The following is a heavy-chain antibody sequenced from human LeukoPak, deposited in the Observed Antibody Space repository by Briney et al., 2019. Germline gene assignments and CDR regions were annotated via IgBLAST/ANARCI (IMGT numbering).Heavy chain of an antibody. Sequence: GSLRLSCTASGFTLGDYAMSWVRQAPGKGLEWVGFIRSKAYGGTTEYAASVKGRFTISRDDSKSIAYLQMNSLKTEDTAVYYCTRLNYYGSGSSVDYWGQGTLVTVSS. CDR1: GFTLGDYA. CDR3: TRLNYYGSGSSVDY. D-gene: IGHD3-10*01. V-gene: IGHV3-49*04. J-gene: IGHJ4*02. CDR2: IRSKAYGGTT.